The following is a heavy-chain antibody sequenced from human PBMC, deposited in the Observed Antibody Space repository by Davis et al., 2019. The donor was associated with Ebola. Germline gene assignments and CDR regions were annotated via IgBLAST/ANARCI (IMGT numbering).Heavy chain of an antibody. J-gene: IGHJ3*02. CDR2: IIPIFGTP. Sequence: AASVKVSCKASGYTLTNYGINWVRQAPGQGLEWMGGIIPIFGTPNHAQKFRDRVYITADESTSTVYMDLSSLRSEDTALYYCTTPGGQDSGYDVFDIWGQGTMVTVSS. V-gene: IGHV1-69*13. CDR3: TTPGGQDSGYDVFDI. CDR1: GYTLTNYG. D-gene: IGHD5-12*01.